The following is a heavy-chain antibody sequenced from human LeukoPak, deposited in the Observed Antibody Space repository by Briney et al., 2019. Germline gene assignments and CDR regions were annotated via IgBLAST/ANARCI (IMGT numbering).Heavy chain of an antibody. V-gene: IGHV4-31*03. Sequence: SETLSLTCTVSGGSISSGGYYWSWIRQHPGKGLEWIGYIYYSGSTYYNPSLKSRVSISVDTSKNQFSLKLSSVTAADTAVYYCARGEGASMVRPRSWFDPWGQGTLVTVSS. CDR3: ARGEGASMVRPRSWFDP. J-gene: IGHJ5*02. CDR1: GGSISSGGYY. CDR2: IYYSGST. D-gene: IGHD3-10*01.